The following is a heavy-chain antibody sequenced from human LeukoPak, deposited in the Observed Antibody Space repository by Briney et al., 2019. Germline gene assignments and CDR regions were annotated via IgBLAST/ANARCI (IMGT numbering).Heavy chain of an antibody. V-gene: IGHV3-30*02. CDR1: GFTFSSYG. D-gene: IGHD4-11*01. CDR2: IRYDGTEQ. CDR3: AKGLDYSLDY. J-gene: IGHJ4*02. Sequence: PGGSLRLSRAMSGFTFSSYGIHWVRQAPGKGLEWVAFIRYDGTEQYYVDSVKGRFIISRDNSKNTLYLQMNSLRVEDTAVYYCAKGLDYSLDYWGQGTLVTVSS.